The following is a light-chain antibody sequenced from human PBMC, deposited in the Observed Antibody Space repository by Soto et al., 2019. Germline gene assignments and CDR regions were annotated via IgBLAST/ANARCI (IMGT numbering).Light chain of an antibody. Sequence: TPSPSSLSAFVRDRVPLTCLASQDIANFLAWYQQKPGKVPKLLIYAASTLQSGVPSRFSGSGSGTDFTLTISSLQPEDVATYYCQKCKVAPFTVGGGAKVAIK. CDR1: QDIANF. CDR2: AAS. CDR3: QKCKVAPFT. V-gene: IGKV1-27*01. J-gene: IGKJ4*01.